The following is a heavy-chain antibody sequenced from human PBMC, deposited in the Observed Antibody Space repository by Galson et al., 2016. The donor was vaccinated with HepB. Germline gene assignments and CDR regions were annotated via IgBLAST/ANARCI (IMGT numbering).Heavy chain of an antibody. J-gene: IGHJ4*02. D-gene: IGHD4-17*01. Sequence: SLRLSCAGSGFTFSQSWMHWVRQVPGEGLVWVSRINGDGTITTYADSVRGRFTISRDNAKNTVYLQMTSVRVEDTAEYYCARDKLSEQYNIPGDDFENWGQGTLVTVSS. V-gene: IGHV3-74*01. CDR3: ARDKLSEQYNIPGDDFEN. CDR2: INGDGTIT. CDR1: GFTFSQSW.